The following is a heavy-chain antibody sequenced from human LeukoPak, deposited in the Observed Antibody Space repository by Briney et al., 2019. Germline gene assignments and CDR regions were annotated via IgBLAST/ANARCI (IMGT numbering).Heavy chain of an antibody. V-gene: IGHV1-2*02. CDR3: ARVSYCSSTSCYRPTIPEVGYYYYYYMDV. CDR2: INPNSGGT. Sequence: GASVKVSCKASGYTFTTYNIHWVRQAPGQGLEWMGWINPNSGGTNYAQKFQGRVTMTRDTSISTAYMELSRLRSDDTAVYYCARVSYCSSTSCYRPTIPEVGYYYYYYMDVWGKGTTVTVSS. CDR1: GYTFTTYN. J-gene: IGHJ6*03. D-gene: IGHD2-2*01.